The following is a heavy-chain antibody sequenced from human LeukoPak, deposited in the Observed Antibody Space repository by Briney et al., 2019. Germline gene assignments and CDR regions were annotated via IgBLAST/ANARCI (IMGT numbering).Heavy chain of an antibody. D-gene: IGHD2-2*01. CDR1: GYRFTDYY. CDR3: ARELGYCSSSSCPLYHY. CDR2: INPNNGAT. V-gene: IGHV1-2*02. Sequence: ASVKVSCKSSGYRFTDYYVHWVRQAPGHGLEWMGWINPNNGATSFAQRFHGRVTLTRDTSITTAYMELSRLTSGDTAVYYCARELGYCSSSSCPLYHYWGQGTLVTVSS. J-gene: IGHJ4*02.